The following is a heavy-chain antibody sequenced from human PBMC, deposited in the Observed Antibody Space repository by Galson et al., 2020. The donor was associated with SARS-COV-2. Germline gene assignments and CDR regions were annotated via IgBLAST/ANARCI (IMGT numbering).Heavy chain of an antibody. V-gene: IGHV1-8*01. CDR3: ARGKTEYYNFWGNPHGDVFDI. J-gene: IGHJ3*02. CDR2: MNPDSGNA. CDR1: GYTFTSHD. Sequence: ASVKVSCKASGYTFTSHDIYWVRQATGQGLEWMGWMNPDSGNAGYVQRFQGRVTMTRDTSITTAYMELSSLTSEDTALYYCARGKTEYYNFWGNPHGDVFDIWGQGTMVTVSS. D-gene: IGHD3-3*01.